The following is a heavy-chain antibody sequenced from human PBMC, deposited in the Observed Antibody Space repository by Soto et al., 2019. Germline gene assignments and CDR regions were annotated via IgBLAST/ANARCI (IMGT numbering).Heavy chain of an antibody. V-gene: IGHV4-39*01. CDR2: IHYSGST. J-gene: IGHJ5*02. CDR1: GGYISNKRYY. CDR3: ARHVSLGYCTPTSCDLLSWFAA. D-gene: IGHD2-2*01. Sequence: SETLSLTCTVSGGYISNKRYYWGWIRQPPGKGRKWIGSIHYSGSTYDNPSLKSRVTISVATSKNQLSLKLKSVTAADTAVYYCARHVSLGYCTPTSCDLLSWFAAWGQGTLVTASS.